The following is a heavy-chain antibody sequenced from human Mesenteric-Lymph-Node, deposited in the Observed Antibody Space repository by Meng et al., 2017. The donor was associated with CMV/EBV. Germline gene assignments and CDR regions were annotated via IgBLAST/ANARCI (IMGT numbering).Heavy chain of an antibody. CDR1: GYTFTSYD. D-gene: IGHD3-10*01. CDR2: MNAKRDGDT. CDR3: ARESDTGMVPDY. V-gene: IGHV1-2*02. J-gene: IGHJ4*02. Sequence: ASVKVSCKASGYTFTSYDINWVRQATGQGLEWMGWMNAKRDGDTNYGQKFQGRVTMTRDTSIATAYMELSRLTSDDTAVYYCARESDTGMVPDYWGQGTLVTVSS.